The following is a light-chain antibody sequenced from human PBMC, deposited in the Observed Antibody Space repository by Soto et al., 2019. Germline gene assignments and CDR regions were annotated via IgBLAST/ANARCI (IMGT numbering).Light chain of an antibody. V-gene: IGKV3-11*01. CDR2: AAS. CDR3: QQRSRWPFLT. Sequence: EIVLTQSPATLSLSPGERATLSCRASQSVSDYLAWYQHKPGQAPRLLIYAASNRATGVPARFSGSGSGTDFTLTISSLEPEDFAVYYCQQRSRWPFLTFGGGTKVEIK. J-gene: IGKJ4*01. CDR1: QSVSDY.